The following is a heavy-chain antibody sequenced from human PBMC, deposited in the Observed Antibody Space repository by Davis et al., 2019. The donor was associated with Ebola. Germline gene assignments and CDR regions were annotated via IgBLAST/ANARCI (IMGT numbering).Heavy chain of an antibody. V-gene: IGHV1-8*03. D-gene: IGHD3-3*01. CDR2: MNPNSGNT. CDR1: GYTFTSYD. Sequence: ASVKVSCKASGYTFTSYDINWVRQATGQGLEWMGWMNPNSGNTGYAQKFQGRVTITRNTSISTAYMELSSLRSEDTAVYYCARGNSSFGLRFLEWLSRDYYYYYMDVWGKGTTVTVSS. J-gene: IGHJ6*03. CDR3: ARGNSSFGLRFLEWLSRDYYYYYMDV.